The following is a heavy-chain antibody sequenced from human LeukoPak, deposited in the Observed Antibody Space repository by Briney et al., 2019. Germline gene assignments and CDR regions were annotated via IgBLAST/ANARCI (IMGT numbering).Heavy chain of an antibody. CDR1: GFIFSSYA. CDR3: ARDSAGNDY. D-gene: IGHD6-13*01. CDR2: IKQDGSEK. Sequence: GGSLRLSCAASGFIFSSYAMSWVRQAPGKGLEWVANIKQDGSEKYYVDSVKGRFTISRDNAKNSLYLQMNRLRAEDTAMYYCARDSAGNDYWGQGTLVTVSS. J-gene: IGHJ4*02. V-gene: IGHV3-7*01.